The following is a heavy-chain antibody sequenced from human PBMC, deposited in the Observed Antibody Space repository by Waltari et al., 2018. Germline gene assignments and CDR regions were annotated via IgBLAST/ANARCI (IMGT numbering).Heavy chain of an antibody. CDR3: ASHSSGYSVY. V-gene: IGHV4-39*01. CDR2: IYYSGLT. CDR1: GGSISSSSYY. Sequence: QLQLQESGPGLVKPSETLSLTCTVPGGSISSSSYYWGWIRQHPGKGLAWIGSIYYSGLTYYNPSLKSRVTISVDTSKNQFSLKLSSVTAADTAVYYCASHSSGYSVYWGQGTLVTVSS. D-gene: IGHD3-22*01. J-gene: IGHJ4*02.